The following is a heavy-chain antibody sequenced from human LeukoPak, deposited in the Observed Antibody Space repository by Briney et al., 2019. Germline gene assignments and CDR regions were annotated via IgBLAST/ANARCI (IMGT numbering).Heavy chain of an antibody. J-gene: IGHJ4*02. CDR1: GFTFSSYS. CDR3: ARGRAPGY. Sequence: EGSLRLSCAASGFTFSSYSMNWVRQAPGKGLEWVSSISSSSSYKHYADSVKGRFTISRDNAENSLYLQMNSLRAEDTAVYYCARGRAPGYWGQGTLVTVSS. CDR2: ISSSSSYK. V-gene: IGHV3-21*01.